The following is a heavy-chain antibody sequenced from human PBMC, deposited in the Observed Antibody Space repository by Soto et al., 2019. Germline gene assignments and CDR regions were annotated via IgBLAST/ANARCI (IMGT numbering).Heavy chain of an antibody. CDR1: GFTFSSYS. CDR3: ARDLSPTTVTIPVWYFDD. D-gene: IGHD4-17*01. CDR2: ISSSSSYI. V-gene: IGHV3-21*01. J-gene: IGHJ4*02. Sequence: GGSLILSCAASGFTFSSYSMNWVRQAPGKGLEWVSSISSSSSYIYYADSVKGRFTISRDNAKNSLYLQMNSLRAEDTAVYYCARDLSPTTVTIPVWYFDDWGQGTLVAVSS.